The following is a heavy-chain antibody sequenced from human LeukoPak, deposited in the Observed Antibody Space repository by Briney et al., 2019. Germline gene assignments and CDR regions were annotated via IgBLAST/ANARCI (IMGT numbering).Heavy chain of an antibody. D-gene: IGHD3-22*01. CDR1: GGTFSSYA. J-gene: IGHJ4*02. CDR2: IIPIFGTA. CDR3: ARDSFPAYYYDSSGYREPFDY. Sequence: GASVKVSCKASGGTFSSYAISWVRRAPGQGLEWMGGIIPIFGTANYAQKFQGRVTITADESTSTAYMELSSLRSEDTAVYYCARDSFPAYYYDSSGYREPFDYWGQGTLVTVSS. V-gene: IGHV1-69*13.